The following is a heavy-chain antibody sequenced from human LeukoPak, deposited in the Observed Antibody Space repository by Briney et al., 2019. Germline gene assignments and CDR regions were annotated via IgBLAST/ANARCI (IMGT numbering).Heavy chain of an antibody. V-gene: IGHV4-59*06. CDR1: DGSISSYY. CDR2: IYYSGST. Sequence: LVTPSLTCIVADGSISSYYWSWIRQPPGKGLEWIGYIYYSGSTYYNPSLKSRVTISVDTSKNQFSLKLSSVTAADTAVYYCARVFVATAMSSGWYGDFDYWGQGTLVTVSS. D-gene: IGHD6-19*01. CDR3: ARVFVATAMSSGWYGDFDY. J-gene: IGHJ4*02.